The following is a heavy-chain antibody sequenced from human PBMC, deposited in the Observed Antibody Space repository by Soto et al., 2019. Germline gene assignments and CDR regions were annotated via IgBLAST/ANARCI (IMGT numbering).Heavy chain of an antibody. CDR2: IYYSGST. D-gene: IGHD5-12*01. J-gene: IGHJ3*02. V-gene: IGHV4-59*01. CDR1: GGSISSYY. CDR3: ARPRDGYNPGGFDI. Sequence: SETLSLTCTVSGGSISSYYWSWIRQPPGKGLEWIGYIYYSGSTNYNPSLKSRVTISVDTSKNQFSLKLSSVTAADTAVYYCARPRDGYNPGGFDIWGQGXMVTVSS.